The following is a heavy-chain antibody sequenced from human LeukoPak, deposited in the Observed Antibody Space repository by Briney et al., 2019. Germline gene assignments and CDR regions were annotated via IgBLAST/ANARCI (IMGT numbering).Heavy chain of an antibody. CDR2: ISSSSSYI. J-gene: IGHJ4*02. V-gene: IGHV3-21*01. D-gene: IGHD3-10*01. Sequence: GGSLRLSCAASGFTFSSYSMNWVRQAPGKGLEWVSSISSSSSYIYYADSVKGRFTISRDNAKNSLYLQMNSLRAEDTAVYYCASGLWFGEVDYWGQGTLVTVSS. CDR3: ASGLWFGEVDY. CDR1: GFTFSSYS.